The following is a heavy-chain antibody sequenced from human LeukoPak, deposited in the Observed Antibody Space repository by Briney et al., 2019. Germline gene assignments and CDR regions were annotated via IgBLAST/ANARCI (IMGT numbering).Heavy chain of an antibody. D-gene: IGHD6-13*01. Sequence: GASVKVSCKASGGTFSSYAISWVRQAPGQGLEWMGGIIPIFGTANYAQKFQGRVTMTEDTSTDTAYMELSSLRSEDTAVYYCATDFWRGGYSSSWYEGDYWGQGTLVTVSS. CDR2: IIPIFGTA. V-gene: IGHV1-69*06. J-gene: IGHJ4*02. CDR3: ATDFWRGGYSSSWYEGDY. CDR1: GGTFSSYA.